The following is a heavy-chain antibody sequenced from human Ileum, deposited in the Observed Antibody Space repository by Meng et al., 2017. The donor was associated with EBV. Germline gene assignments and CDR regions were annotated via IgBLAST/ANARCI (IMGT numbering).Heavy chain of an antibody. Sequence: QLQLVQSGSELKKPXXSVKVSFKASGYXXTSYAMNWVRQAPGQGLEWMGWINTNTGNPTYAQGFTGRFVFSLDTSVSTAYLQISSLKAEDTAVYYCARETLGYCSSTSCYIGPPDYWGQGTLVTVSS. CDR1: GYXXTSYA. V-gene: IGHV7-4-1*02. D-gene: IGHD2-2*01. CDR3: ARETLGYCSSTSCYIGPPDY. CDR2: INTNTGNP. J-gene: IGHJ4*02.